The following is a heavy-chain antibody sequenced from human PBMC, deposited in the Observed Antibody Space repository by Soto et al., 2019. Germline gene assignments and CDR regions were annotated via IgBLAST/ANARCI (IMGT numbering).Heavy chain of an antibody. CDR1: GYTFSNFW. CDR3: ARSPRSSPYFDY. Sequence: GESLKISCQSSGYTFSNFWIGWVRQLPGKGLEWMGIIYPGDHETRYSPSFHGKVTISADRSINTAYLQWNSLEASDTAFYFCARSPRSSPYFDYWGQGALVTV. CDR2: IYPGDHET. D-gene: IGHD6-13*01. V-gene: IGHV5-51*01. J-gene: IGHJ4*02.